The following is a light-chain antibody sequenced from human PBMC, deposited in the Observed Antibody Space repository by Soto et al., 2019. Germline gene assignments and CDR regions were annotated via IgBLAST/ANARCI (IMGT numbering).Light chain of an antibody. CDR1: QSISSW. V-gene: IGKV1-5*01. CDR3: QQYNSYSQT. Sequence: DIQMTQSPSTLSASVGDRVTITCRARQSISSWLAWYQQKPGKAPKLLIYDASSLESGVPSRFSGRGSGTEFTITISSLQPDDFASYCCQQYNSYSQTFGQGTKVEIK. CDR2: DAS. J-gene: IGKJ1*01.